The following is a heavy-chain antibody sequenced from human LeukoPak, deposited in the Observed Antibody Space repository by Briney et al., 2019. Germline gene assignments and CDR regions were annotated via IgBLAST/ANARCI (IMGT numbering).Heavy chain of an antibody. CDR3: ARDFD. CDR1: GFTFGTNW. V-gene: IGHV3-7*05. Sequence: GGSLRLSCAASGFTFGTNWMTWVRQAPGKGLEWVANINQDGSERYYVDSVKGRFTVSRDNAKSSLFLQMNSLRAEDTAVYSCARDFDWGQGTLVTVSS. CDR2: INQDGSER. J-gene: IGHJ4*02.